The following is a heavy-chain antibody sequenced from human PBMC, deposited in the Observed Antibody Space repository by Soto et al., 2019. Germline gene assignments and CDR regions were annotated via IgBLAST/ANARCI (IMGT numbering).Heavy chain of an antibody. V-gene: IGHV3-48*03. CDR2: ISTRGSTI. D-gene: IGHD6-13*01. Sequence: EVQXVEXXXXXXQPGGSLRLSCAASGFTFXXXXXXXVRQAPGKGXEWLSYISTRGSTIYHADSVKGRFTISRDNAKNSLFLQMNSLRAEDTAVYYCARENSPAGLDVWGQGTTVTVSS. J-gene: IGHJ6*02. CDR3: ARENSPAGLDV. CDR1: GFTFXXXX.